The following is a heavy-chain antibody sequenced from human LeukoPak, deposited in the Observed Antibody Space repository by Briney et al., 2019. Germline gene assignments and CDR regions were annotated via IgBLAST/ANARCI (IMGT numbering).Heavy chain of an antibody. CDR3: ARANLWFGELYDY. J-gene: IGHJ4*02. V-gene: IGHV4-34*01. D-gene: IGHD3-10*01. CDR2: INHSGST. Sequence: SETLSLTCAVYGGSFSGYYWSWIRQPPGKGLEWIGEINHSGSTNYNPSLKSRVTMSVDTSKNQFSLKLSSVTAADTAVYYCARANLWFGELYDYWGQGTLVTVSS. CDR1: GGSFSGYY.